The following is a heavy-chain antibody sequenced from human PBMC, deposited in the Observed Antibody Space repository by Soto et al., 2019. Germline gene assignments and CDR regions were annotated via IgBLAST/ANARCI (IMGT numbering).Heavy chain of an antibody. Sequence: QVQLVQSVAEVKKPGSSVRVSCKASGDTFTGHAITWVRQAPAQGLEWLGVITPLLGTANYAPNFQGRVTITADDSATTTFLDLTSLKFDDTAVYYCARLRLEPEGANIPLMFGLDVWGQGTTVTVSS. V-gene: IGHV1-69*01. J-gene: IGHJ6*02. CDR2: ITPLLGTA. D-gene: IGHD2-8*01. CDR1: GDTFTGHA. CDR3: ARLRLEPEGANIPLMFGLDV.